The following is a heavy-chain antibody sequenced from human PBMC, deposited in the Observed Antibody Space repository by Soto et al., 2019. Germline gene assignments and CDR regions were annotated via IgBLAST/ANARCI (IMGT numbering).Heavy chain of an antibody. D-gene: IGHD6-19*01. CDR3: ARRRGNSSGCTPYYYYYGMDV. J-gene: IGHJ6*02. CDR2: IIPIFGTA. Sequence: QVQLVQSGAEVKKPGSSVKVSCKASGGTFSSYAISWVRQAPGQGLEWMGGIIPIFGTANYAQKFQGRVTITADKTTSTAYMELSSMRSEDTAVYYCARRRGNSSGCTPYYYYYGMDVWGQGTTVTVSS. CDR1: GGTFSSYA. V-gene: IGHV1-69*06.